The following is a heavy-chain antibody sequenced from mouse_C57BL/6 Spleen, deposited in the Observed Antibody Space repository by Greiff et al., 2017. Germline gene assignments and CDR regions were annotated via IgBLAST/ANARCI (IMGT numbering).Heavy chain of an antibody. J-gene: IGHJ3*01. CDR1: GYTFTDYY. CDR2: INPYNGGT. D-gene: IGHD1-1*01. Sequence: EVQRVESGPVLVKPGASVKMSCKASGYTFTDYYMNWVKQSHGKSLEWIGVINPYNGGTSYNQKFKGKATLTVDKSSSTAYMELNSLTSEDSAVYYCARITTVVGPFAYWGQGTLVTVSA. CDR3: ARITTVVGPFAY. V-gene: IGHV1-19*01.